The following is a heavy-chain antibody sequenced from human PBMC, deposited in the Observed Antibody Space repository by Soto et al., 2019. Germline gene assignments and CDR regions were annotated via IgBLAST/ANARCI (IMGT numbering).Heavy chain of an antibody. D-gene: IGHD3-10*01. CDR2: INYDGYS. J-gene: IGHJ6*02. CDR3: ARHGFGPLHGLVDV. V-gene: IGHV4-59*08. CDR1: GGSITNYY. Sequence: QVQLQESGPGLVKPSETLSLTCTVSGGSITNYYCSWFRQPPGKGLAWIGYINYDGYSAYNLSLKRRVTLSMDASKTQFSPMLESVTATDTAVYYCARHGFGPLHGLVDVWGPGTTVIVSS.